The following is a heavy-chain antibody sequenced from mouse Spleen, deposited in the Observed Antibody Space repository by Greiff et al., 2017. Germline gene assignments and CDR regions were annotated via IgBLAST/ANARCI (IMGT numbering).Heavy chain of an antibody. CDR3: AYRYDWYFDV. CDR2: ISSGGGNT. Sequence: EVKLVESGGGLVKRGGSLKLSCAASGFTFSSYAMSWVRQTPEKRLEWVATISSGGGNTYYPDSVKGRFTISRDNAKNTLYLQMSSLKSEDTAMYYCAYRYDWYFDVWGAGTTVTVSS. V-gene: IGHV5-9*04. CDR1: GFTFSSYA. J-gene: IGHJ1*01. D-gene: IGHD2-14*01.